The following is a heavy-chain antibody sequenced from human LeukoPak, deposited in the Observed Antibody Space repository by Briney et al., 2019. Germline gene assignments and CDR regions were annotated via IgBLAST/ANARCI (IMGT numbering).Heavy chain of an antibody. J-gene: IGHJ4*02. CDR1: GGSISSSNW. CDR2: IYHSGST. D-gene: IGHD2-15*01. CDR3: ARHGVVGAASFDY. V-gene: IGHV4-4*02. Sequence: SETLSLTCAVSGGSISSSNWWSWVRQPPGKGLEWIGEIYHSGSTNYNPSLKSRVTISVDKSKNQFSLKLSSVTAADTAVYYCARHGVVGAASFDYWGQGTLVTVSS.